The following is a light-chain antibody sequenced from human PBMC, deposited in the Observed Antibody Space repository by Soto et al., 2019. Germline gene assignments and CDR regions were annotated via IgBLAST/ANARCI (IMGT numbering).Light chain of an antibody. J-gene: IGKJ2*01. V-gene: IGKV3-20*01. Sequence: EIVLTQSPGTVSLSPGDSATLSCRASQTVSRGSLAWYQQRPGQAPRLLIYGASSRAAGIPDRFSGSGSATEFTLTLSRLEPEDSAVYYCQQYGSSPRTFGQGTKLEIK. CDR2: GAS. CDR1: QTVSRGS. CDR3: QQYGSSPRT.